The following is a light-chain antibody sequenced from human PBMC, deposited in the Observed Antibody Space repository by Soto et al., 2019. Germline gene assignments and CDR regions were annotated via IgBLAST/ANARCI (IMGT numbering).Light chain of an antibody. CDR2: EAS. J-gene: IGKJ1*01. CDR3: QQYNSYS. Sequence: DIKTTQSPSIISASVGSRDTIICRASQSISTFLAWYQQKPGKAPKLLIYEASTLQSGVPSRFSGSGSGTEFTLTISSLQPDDFATYYCQQYNSYSFGHGTKVDI. V-gene: IGKV1-5*02. CDR1: QSISTF.